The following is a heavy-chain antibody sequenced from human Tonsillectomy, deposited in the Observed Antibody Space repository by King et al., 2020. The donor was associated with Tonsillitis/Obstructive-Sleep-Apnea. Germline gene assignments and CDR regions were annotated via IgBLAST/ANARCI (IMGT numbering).Heavy chain of an antibody. CDR3: AKDLSSWYWSYFDY. V-gene: IGHV3-23*04. J-gene: IGHJ4*02. Sequence: VQLVESGGGLVQPGGSLRLSCAASGFTFSSYAMSWVRQAPGKGLEWVSGISGSGGSTYYADSVKGRFTISSDNSKNTLYLQMRSLRAEGTAVYYCAKDLSSWYWSYFDYWGQGTLVTVSS. D-gene: IGHD6-13*01. CDR2: ISGSGGST. CDR1: GFTFSSYA.